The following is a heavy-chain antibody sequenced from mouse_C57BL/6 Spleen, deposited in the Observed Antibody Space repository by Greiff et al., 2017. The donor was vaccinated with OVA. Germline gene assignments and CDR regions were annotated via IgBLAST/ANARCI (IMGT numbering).Heavy chain of an antibody. CDR1: GFNIKDDY. V-gene: IGHV14-4*01. D-gene: IGHD1-1*01. J-gene: IGHJ2*01. CDR3: TTIITTVVATGY. Sequence: VQLQQSGAELVRPGASVKLSCTASGFNIKDDYMHWVKQRPEQGLEWIGWIDPENGDTEYASKFQGKATITADTSSNTAYLQLSSLTSEDTAVYYCTTIITTVVATGYWGQGTTLTVSS. CDR2: IDPENGDT.